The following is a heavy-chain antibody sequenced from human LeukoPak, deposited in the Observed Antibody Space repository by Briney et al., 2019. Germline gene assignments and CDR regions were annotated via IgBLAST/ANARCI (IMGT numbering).Heavy chain of an antibody. CDR3: AKSGKSYCSGGSCYSFDY. V-gene: IGHV3-23*01. J-gene: IGHJ4*02. D-gene: IGHD2-15*01. Sequence: GGSLRLSCAASGFTFSNYAMSWVRQAPGKGLEWVSAISGSGGSTYYADSVKGRFTISRDNSKNTLYLQMNSLRAEDTAVYYCAKSGKSYCSGGSCYSFDYWGQGTLVTVSS. CDR2: ISGSGGST. CDR1: GFTFSNYA.